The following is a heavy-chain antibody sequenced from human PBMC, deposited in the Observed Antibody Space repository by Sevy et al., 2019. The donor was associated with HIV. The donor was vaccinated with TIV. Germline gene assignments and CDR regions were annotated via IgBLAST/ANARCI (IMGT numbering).Heavy chain of an antibody. Sequence: GGSLRLSCAASGFTFSSYWMSWVRQAPGKGLEWVAYINQDGSQKSYVDSMKGRFTISSDNAKNPLYLQMNSLRAEDTAVYYWAKAGPLSDLDHFDHWGQGTLVTVSS. CDR2: INQDGSQK. J-gene: IGHJ4*02. CDR3: AKAGPLSDLDHFDH. CDR1: GFTFSSYW. D-gene: IGHD1-1*01. V-gene: IGHV3-7*05.